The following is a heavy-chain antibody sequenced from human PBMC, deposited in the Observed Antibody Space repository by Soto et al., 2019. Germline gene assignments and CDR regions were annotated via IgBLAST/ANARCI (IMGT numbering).Heavy chain of an antibody. D-gene: IGHD3-9*01. CDR2: INPADSDT. J-gene: IGHJ4*02. V-gene: IGHV5-51*01. CDR1: GYSFTNYW. CDR3: VRPDSTGYYSH. Sequence: GESLKISCKGSGYSFTNYWIGWVRQMPGKGLEWMGIINPADSDTRYSPSFQGQVTVSVDKSISTAYLQRGSLKASDTAMYYCVRPDSTGYYSHWGQGTPGTVSS.